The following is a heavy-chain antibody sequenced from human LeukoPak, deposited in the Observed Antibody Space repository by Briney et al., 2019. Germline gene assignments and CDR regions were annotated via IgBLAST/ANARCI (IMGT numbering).Heavy chain of an antibody. V-gene: IGHV3-48*03. CDR1: GFTFSSYE. CDR2: ISSSGSTI. D-gene: IGHD5-24*01. J-gene: IGHJ4*02. Sequence: PGGSLRLSCAASGFTFSSYEMNWVRQAPGKGLEWVSYISSSGSTIYYADSVKGRFTISRDNAKNSLYLQMNSLRAEDTAVYYCARDLLEMATTRSFDYWGQGTLVTVSS. CDR3: ARDLLEMATTRSFDY.